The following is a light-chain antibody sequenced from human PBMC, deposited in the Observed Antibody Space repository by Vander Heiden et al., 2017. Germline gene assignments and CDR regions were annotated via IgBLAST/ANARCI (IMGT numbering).Light chain of an antibody. Sequence: DIQMTQSPSSLSASVGDRVTITCRASQSISSYLNWYQQKPVKAPKLLIYAASSLQSGVPSRFSGSRSGTDFTLTMSSLQPEDIATYYCQQSDSTLYTFGQWTKLEIK. CDR1: QSISSY. V-gene: IGKV1-39*01. J-gene: IGKJ2*01. CDR3: QQSDSTLYT. CDR2: AAS.